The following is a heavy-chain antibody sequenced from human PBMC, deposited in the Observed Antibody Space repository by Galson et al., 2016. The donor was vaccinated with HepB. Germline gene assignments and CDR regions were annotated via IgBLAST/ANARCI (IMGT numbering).Heavy chain of an antibody. Sequence: SVKVSCKVSGDTFSIYTITWVRQAPGQGLEWVGGAVPIFGTPKYAQKFQDRVSITADESTTTAYLEIRSLSSEDTAVYYCARDQPTDNWYFDLWGRGTLVTVSS. V-gene: IGHV1-69*13. CDR3: ARDQPTDNWYFDL. J-gene: IGHJ2*01. CDR1: GDTFSIYT. CDR2: AVPIFGTP.